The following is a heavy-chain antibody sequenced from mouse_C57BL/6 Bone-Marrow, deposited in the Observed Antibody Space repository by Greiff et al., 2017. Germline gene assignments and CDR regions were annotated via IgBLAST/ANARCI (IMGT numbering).Heavy chain of an antibody. V-gene: IGHV5-16*01. Sequence: VQLKESEGGLVQPGSSMKLSCTASGFTFSDYYMAWVRQVPEKGLEWVANINYDGSSTYYLDSLKSRFIISRDNAKNILYLQMSSLKSEDTATDYCARYYYGSSPWYFDVWGTGTTVTVSS. CDR1: GFTFSDYY. CDR3: ARYYYGSSPWYFDV. J-gene: IGHJ1*03. CDR2: INYDGSST. D-gene: IGHD1-1*01.